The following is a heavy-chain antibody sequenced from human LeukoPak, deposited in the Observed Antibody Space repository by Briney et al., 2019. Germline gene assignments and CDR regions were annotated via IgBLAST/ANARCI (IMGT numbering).Heavy chain of an antibody. Sequence: ASVKVSCKAPGYTFTSYAMNWVRQAPGQGLEWMGWINTNTGNPTYAQGFTGRFVFSLDTSVSTAYLQISSLKAEDTAVYYCARDGEGYSGYDFYYYYYMDVWGKGTTVTVSS. D-gene: IGHD5-12*01. CDR1: GYTFTSYA. CDR2: INTNTGNP. V-gene: IGHV7-4-1*02. CDR3: ARDGEGYSGYDFYYYYYMDV. J-gene: IGHJ6*03.